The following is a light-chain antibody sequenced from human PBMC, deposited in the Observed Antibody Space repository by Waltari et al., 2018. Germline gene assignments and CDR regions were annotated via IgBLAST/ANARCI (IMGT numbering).Light chain of an antibody. CDR2: HAS. CDR1: QSVRIF. V-gene: IGKV3-20*01. J-gene: IGKJ1*01. CDR3: QKYESLPAT. Sequence: EIVLTQSPGTLSLSLGERATLSCRASQSVRIFLAWYQQKPGQPPRLLIYHASSRAAGIPDRFSGSGSGTDFSLTISRLEPEDFAVYYCQKYESLPATFGQGTKVEIK.